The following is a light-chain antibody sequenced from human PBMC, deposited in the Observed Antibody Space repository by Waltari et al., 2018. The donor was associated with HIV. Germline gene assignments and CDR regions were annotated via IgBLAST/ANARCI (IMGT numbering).Light chain of an antibody. Sequence: QSALTQPRSVSGSPGQSVTMSCAGTSNDVGGYNYVSWYQQHPGKAPKLMISDVTKRPSGVPDRFSGSKAGNTASLTISGLQADDEADYYCCSYAGSYTGVFGTGTKVTVL. J-gene: IGLJ1*01. CDR3: CSYAGSYTGV. CDR2: DVT. V-gene: IGLV2-11*01. CDR1: SNDVGGYNY.